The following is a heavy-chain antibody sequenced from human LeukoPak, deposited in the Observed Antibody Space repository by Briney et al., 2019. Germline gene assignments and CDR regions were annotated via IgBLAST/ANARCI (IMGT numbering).Heavy chain of an antibody. CDR3: ARDPVRGYGS. D-gene: IGHD2-15*01. Sequence: GGSLRLSCADSGFPVSSNYISSVRQAPGKGLEMLPAPYSGGSTYYAVSVNGRFNISTDHSKNPLYLQMNSLRAEDTAVYYCARDPVRGYGSWGQGTLVTVSS. V-gene: IGHV3-53*01. J-gene: IGHJ5*02. CDR2: PYSGGST. CDR1: GFPVSSNY.